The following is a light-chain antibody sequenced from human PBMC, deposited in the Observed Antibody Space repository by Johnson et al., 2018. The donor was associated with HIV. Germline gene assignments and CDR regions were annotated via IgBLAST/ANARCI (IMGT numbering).Light chain of an antibody. CDR1: SSNIGNNY. CDR3: ETWDSSLSGYYV. J-gene: IGLJ1*01. CDR2: DND. V-gene: IGLV1-51*01. Sequence: QPVLTQPPSVSAAPGQKVTISCSGSSSNIGNNYVSWYQQFPGTAPKLLIYDNDKRPSGIPDRFSGSKSGTSATLGITGLQTGAEADYYCETWDSSLSGYYVFGTGTKLTVL.